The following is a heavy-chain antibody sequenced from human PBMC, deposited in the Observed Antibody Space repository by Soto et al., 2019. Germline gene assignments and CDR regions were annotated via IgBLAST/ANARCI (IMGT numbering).Heavy chain of an antibody. Sequence: QVQLVESGGGVVQPGRSLRLSCAASGFTFSSYGMHWVRQAPGKGLEWVAVISYDGSNKYYADSVKGRFTISRDNSKNTLSLHMNRLRAEDTAVYYCAGLGELFYYWGQGTLVTVCS. CDR2: ISYDGSNK. D-gene: IGHD3-10*01. V-gene: IGHV3-30*03. CDR1: GFTFSSYG. CDR3: AGLGELFYY. J-gene: IGHJ4*02.